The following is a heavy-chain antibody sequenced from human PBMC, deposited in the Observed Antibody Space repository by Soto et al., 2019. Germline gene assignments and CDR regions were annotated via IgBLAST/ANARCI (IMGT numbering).Heavy chain of an antibody. Sequence: QVQLVQSGAEVKKPGASVKVSCKASGYTFTSYDISWVRQAPGQGLEWVGWISAYSGNTIYAHKLQGRVTLTTDTSTSTSYMELRSLRSDDTAVYYCARELGGSATGTTEDYYYGMDVWGQGTTVTVSS. CDR3: ARELGGSATGTTEDYYYGMDV. V-gene: IGHV1-18*01. D-gene: IGHD1-1*01. CDR1: GYTFTSYD. CDR2: ISAYSGNT. J-gene: IGHJ6*02.